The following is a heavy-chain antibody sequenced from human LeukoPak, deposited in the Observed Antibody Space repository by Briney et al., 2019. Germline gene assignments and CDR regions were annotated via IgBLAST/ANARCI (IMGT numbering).Heavy chain of an antibody. V-gene: IGHV1-2*02. Sequence: ASVKVSCKASGYTFTGYYMHWVRQAPGQGLEWMGWINPNSGGTNYAQKLQGRVTMTTDTSTSTAYMELRSLRSDDTAVYYCARDSDSSSWYDDRRIFDYWGQGTLVTVSS. D-gene: IGHD6-13*01. CDR1: GYTFTGYY. CDR3: ARDSDSSSWYDDRRIFDY. CDR2: INPNSGGT. J-gene: IGHJ4*02.